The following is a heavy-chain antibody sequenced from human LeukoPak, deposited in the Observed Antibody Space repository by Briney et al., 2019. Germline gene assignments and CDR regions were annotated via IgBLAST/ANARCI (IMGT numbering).Heavy chain of an antibody. CDR1: GYTFTSYY. CDR3: ARGFGDWGLGYYYYMDV. J-gene: IGHJ6*03. D-gene: IGHD3-10*01. Sequence: GASVKVSCKASGYTFTSYYMHWVRQAPGQGLEWMGIINPSGGSTSYAQKFQGRVTMTRDMSTSTVYMELSSLRSEDTAVYYCARGFGDWGLGYYYYMDVWGKGTTVTVSS. V-gene: IGHV1-46*01. CDR2: INPSGGST.